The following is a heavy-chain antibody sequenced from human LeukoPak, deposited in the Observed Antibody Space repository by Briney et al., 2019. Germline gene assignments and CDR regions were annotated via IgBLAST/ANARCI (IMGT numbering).Heavy chain of an antibody. CDR1: GYTFTNYG. V-gene: IGHV1-3*01. Sequence: ASVKVSCKTSGYTFTNYGMHWVRQAPGQRLEWMGWINGGNGNAKYSQNFQGRVTIIRDTSASTAYMELSSLRSEDTAVYYCARVPLHDSSGHYYPHWGQGTLVTVST. CDR3: ARVPLHDSSGHYYPH. CDR2: INGGNGNA. J-gene: IGHJ1*01. D-gene: IGHD3-22*01.